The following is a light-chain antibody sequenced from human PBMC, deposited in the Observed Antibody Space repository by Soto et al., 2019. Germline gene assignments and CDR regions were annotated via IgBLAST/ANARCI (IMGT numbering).Light chain of an antibody. Sequence: QSALTQPASVSGSLGQSISISCTGTSSDVGAYNYVSWYQQHPGQAPKLLIYDVARRPSGVSDRFFGSKSGNTASLTISGLQAEDEAVYYCHSYRSDNSVRFGGGTKLTVL. CDR1: SSDVGAYNY. V-gene: IGLV2-14*03. CDR3: HSYRSDNSVR. J-gene: IGLJ3*02. CDR2: DVA.